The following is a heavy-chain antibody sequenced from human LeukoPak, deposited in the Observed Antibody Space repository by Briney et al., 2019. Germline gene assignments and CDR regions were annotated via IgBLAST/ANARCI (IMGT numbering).Heavy chain of an antibody. V-gene: IGHV3-23*01. J-gene: IGHJ4*02. D-gene: IGHD6-19*01. CDR2: ISGSGGST. CDR3: AKDGDSSGWLYNIYFDY. CDR1: GFTFSSYA. Sequence: PGGSLRLSCAASGFTFSSYAMSWVGQAPGKGLGWVSAISGSGGSTYYADSVKGRFTISRDNSKNTLYLQMNSLRAEDTAVYYCAKDGDSSGWLYNIYFDYWGQGTLVTVSS.